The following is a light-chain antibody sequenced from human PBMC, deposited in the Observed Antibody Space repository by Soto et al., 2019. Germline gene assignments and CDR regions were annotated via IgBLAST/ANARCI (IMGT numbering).Light chain of an antibody. CDR2: ITS. Sequence: QSVLTQPPSASGTPGQIVAISCSGSSSNIGSNTVTWYQQLPGTAPKLLIYITSQRSSGVPGRLSGSKSGASPSLSISGPQSEDEADYYCAAWDDGLEVYVSGTATQLTV. CDR3: AAWDDGLEVYV. J-gene: IGLJ1*01. CDR1: SSNIGSNT. V-gene: IGLV1-44*01.